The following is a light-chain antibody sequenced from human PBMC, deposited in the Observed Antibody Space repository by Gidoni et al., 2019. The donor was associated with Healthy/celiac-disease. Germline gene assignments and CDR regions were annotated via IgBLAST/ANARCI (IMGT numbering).Light chain of an antibody. J-gene: IGLJ3*02. Sequence: QSALTQPRTVCGSPGQSVTISCTGTSSDVGGYNYVSWYKQHPGKAPKLMIYDVSKRPSGVPDRFSGSKSGNTSSLTISGLQAEDEADYYCCPYAGSYTFVFGGGTKLTVL. CDR2: DVS. V-gene: IGLV2-11*01. CDR3: CPYAGSYTFV. CDR1: SSDVGGYNY.